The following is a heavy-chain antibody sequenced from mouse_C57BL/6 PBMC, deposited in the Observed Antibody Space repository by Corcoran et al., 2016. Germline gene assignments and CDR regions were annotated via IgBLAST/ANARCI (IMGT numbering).Heavy chain of an antibody. CDR2: IYPGSGNT. V-gene: IGHV1-76*01. J-gene: IGHJ2*01. CDR1: GYTFTDYY. Sequence: QVQLKQSGAELVRPGASVKLYCKASGYTFTDYYINWVKQRPGQGLEWIARIYPGSGNTYYNEKFKGKATLTAEKSSSTAYMQLSSLTSEDSAVYFCANYYGSSYGWGQGTTLTVSS. CDR3: ANYYGSSYG. D-gene: IGHD1-1*01.